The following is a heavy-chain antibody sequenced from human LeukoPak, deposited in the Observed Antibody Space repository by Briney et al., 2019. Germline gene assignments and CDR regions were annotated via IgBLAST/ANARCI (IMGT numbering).Heavy chain of an antibody. J-gene: IGHJ4*02. CDR3: ARGIGSWSY. Sequence: GGSLRLSCRASGFTFNNYWMPWVRQAPGKRLEWVANIKEDGSEYDYVDSVKGRFTISRDNAKNSLYLQMNSLRVEDTAVYYCARGIGSWSYWGQGTLVTVSS. CDR1: GFTFNNYW. D-gene: IGHD6-13*01. CDR2: IKEDGSEY. V-gene: IGHV3-7*01.